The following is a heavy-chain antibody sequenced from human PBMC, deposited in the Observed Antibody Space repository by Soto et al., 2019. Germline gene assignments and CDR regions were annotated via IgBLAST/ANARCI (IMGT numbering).Heavy chain of an antibody. CDR2: ISAYNGNT. J-gene: IGHJ4*02. Sequence: ASVKVSCKASGYTFTSYGISWVRQAPGQGLEWMGWISAYNGNTNYAQKLQGRVTMTTDTSTSTAYMELRSLRSDDTAVYYCARVETTTWFGEYLAGYYFDYWGQRTLVTV. CDR3: ARVETTTWFGEYLAGYYFDY. CDR1: GYTFTSYG. D-gene: IGHD3-10*01. V-gene: IGHV1-18*04.